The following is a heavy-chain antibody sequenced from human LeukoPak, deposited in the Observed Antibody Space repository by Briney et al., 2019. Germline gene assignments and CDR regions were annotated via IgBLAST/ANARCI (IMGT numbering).Heavy chain of an antibody. CDR1: GFTFDDYG. CDR3: ARDRGDDNYGDYNYNWFDP. V-gene: IGHV3-20*01. Sequence: GGSLRLSCAASGFTFDDYGMSWVRQAPGKGLEWVSGINWNGGSTGYADSVKGRFTISRDNAKNSLYLQMNSLRAEDTALYHCARDRGDDNYGDYNYNWFDPWGQGTLVTVSS. J-gene: IGHJ5*02. CDR2: INWNGGST. D-gene: IGHD4-17*01.